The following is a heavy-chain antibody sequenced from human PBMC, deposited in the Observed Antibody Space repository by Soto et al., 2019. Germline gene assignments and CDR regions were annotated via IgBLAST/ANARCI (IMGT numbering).Heavy chain of an antibody. Sequence: SETLSLTCTISGGSVSSGRFYWSWIRQPPGKGLEWIGYIYYSGSTKYNPSLRSRVTISVDTSKNQFSLKLTSVTAVDTAVYYCARSGSGSGWLGGQGTLVTVSS. J-gene: IGHJ4*02. D-gene: IGHD6-19*01. V-gene: IGHV4-61*01. CDR3: ARSGSGSGWL. CDR1: GGSVSSGRFY. CDR2: IYYSGST.